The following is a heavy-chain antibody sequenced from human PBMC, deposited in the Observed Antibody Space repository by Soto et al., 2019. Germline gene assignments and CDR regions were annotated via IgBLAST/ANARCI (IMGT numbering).Heavy chain of an antibody. CDR1: GGSISSSSYS. D-gene: IGHD2-2*01. J-gene: IGHJ6*02. Sequence: QLQLQESGPRLVKPSETLSLTCSVSGGSISSSSYSWGWIRQPPGKGLEWIGTIYYSGSTHYNPSLEGRVAIPADTPNNRLSLRLSSVTAADTAVYYCGRQPGHCGSTTCFGYYSVDVWGQGTTVTVS. CDR3: GRQPGHCGSTTCFGYYSVDV. V-gene: IGHV4-39*01. CDR2: IYYSGST.